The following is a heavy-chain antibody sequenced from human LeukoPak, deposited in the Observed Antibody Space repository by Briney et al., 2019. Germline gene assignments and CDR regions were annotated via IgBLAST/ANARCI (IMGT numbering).Heavy chain of an antibody. V-gene: IGHV5-51*01. CDR1: GSRFTSYW. CDR3: ARHRTSSSSTSRGFAYYYYMDV. D-gene: IGHD6-6*01. CDR2: IYPGDSDT. Sequence: PGESLKISCKGSGSRFTSYWIGWVRQLPGKGLEWMGIIYPGDSDTRYSPSFQGQVTISAEKSISTAYLQWSSLKASDTAMYYCARHRTSSSSTSRGFAYYYYMDVWGKGTTVTVSS. J-gene: IGHJ6*03.